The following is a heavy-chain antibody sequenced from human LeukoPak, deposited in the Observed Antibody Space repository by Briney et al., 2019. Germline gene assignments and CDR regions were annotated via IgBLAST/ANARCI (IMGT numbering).Heavy chain of an antibody. CDR3: ASCYYASGSYYTNDY. D-gene: IGHD3-10*01. CDR1: GSSISRSSYY. CDR2: IYYSGRT. V-gene: IGHV4-39*01. J-gene: IGHJ4*02. Sequence: SETLTLTCTLSGSSISRSSYYWGWIRRPPGKGLEWIGTIYYSGRTYYNPSLKTRVTMSVDTSKKQFSLKLSSVTAADTAVYYCASCYYASGSYYTNDYWGQRTPVTVSS.